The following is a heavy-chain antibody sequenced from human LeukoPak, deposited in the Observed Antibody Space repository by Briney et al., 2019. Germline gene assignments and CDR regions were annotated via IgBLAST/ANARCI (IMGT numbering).Heavy chain of an antibody. D-gene: IGHD2-2*01. Sequence: ASVKVSCKVSGYTPTELSMHWVRQAPGKGLEWMGGFDPEDGETIYAQKFQGRVTMTEDTSTDTAYMELSSLRSEDTAVYYCATVIGQSSSPPSDWFDPWGQGTLVTVSS. CDR3: ATVIGQSSSPPSDWFDP. V-gene: IGHV1-24*01. J-gene: IGHJ5*02. CDR2: FDPEDGET. CDR1: GYTPTELS.